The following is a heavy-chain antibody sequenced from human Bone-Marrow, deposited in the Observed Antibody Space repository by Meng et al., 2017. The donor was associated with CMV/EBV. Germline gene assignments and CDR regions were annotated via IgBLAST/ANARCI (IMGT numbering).Heavy chain of an antibody. CDR2: IRYDGGKK. V-gene: IGHV3-30*02. CDR1: GLTLSSYG. Sequence: GESLKISCAASGLTLSSYGIHWVRQATGKGLEWVAFIRYDGGKKEYVDSVKGRFTISRDNSKNTVNLQMNSLRAEDTAVYYCTKDSGRGGHLWFRGVDYWGQGTLVTVSS. CDR3: TKDSGRGGHLWFRGVDY. D-gene: IGHD3-10*01. J-gene: IGHJ4*02.